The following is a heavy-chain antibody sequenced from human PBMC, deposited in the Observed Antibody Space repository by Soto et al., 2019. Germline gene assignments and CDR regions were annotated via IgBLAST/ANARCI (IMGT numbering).Heavy chain of an antibody. Sequence: EVQLVESGGGLVQPGGSLRLSCAASGFTVSSNYMSWVRQAPGKGLEWVSVIYSGGSTYYADSVKGRFTISRDNSKNTLYRQMNSLRAEDTAVYYCAKRIAEAGSGAFDLWGQGTMVTVSS. CDR3: AKRIAEAGSGAFDL. CDR2: IYSGGST. CDR1: GFTVSSNY. J-gene: IGHJ3*01. V-gene: IGHV3-66*04. D-gene: IGHD6-13*01.